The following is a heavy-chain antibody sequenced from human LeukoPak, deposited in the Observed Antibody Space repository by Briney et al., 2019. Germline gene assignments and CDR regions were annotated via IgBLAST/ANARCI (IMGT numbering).Heavy chain of an antibody. CDR1: GGSISSYY. D-gene: IGHD1-1*01. CDR3: ARGGTPTSWGNWFDP. V-gene: IGHV4-59*01. Sequence: SETLSLTCTVSGGSISSYYWSWIRQPPGKGLEWIGYIYYSGGTNYNPSLKSRVTISVDTSKNQFSLKLSSVTAADTAVYYCARGGTPTSWGNWFDPWGQGTLVTVSS. CDR2: IYYSGGT. J-gene: IGHJ5*02.